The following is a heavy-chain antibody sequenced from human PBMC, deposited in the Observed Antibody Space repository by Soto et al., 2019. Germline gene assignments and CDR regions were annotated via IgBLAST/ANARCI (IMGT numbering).Heavy chain of an antibody. CDR3: CGTTSYYFDY. CDR1: GFTFSSYG. J-gene: IGHJ4*02. D-gene: IGHD1-7*01. V-gene: IGHV3-30*03. Sequence: QVQLVESGGGVVQPGRSLRLSCAASGFTFSSYGMHWVRQAPGKGLEWVAVISYDGSNKYYADSVKGRFTISRDNSKNTLYLKMNSLRAEDTAVYYCCGTTSYYFDYWGQGTLVTVSS. CDR2: ISYDGSNK.